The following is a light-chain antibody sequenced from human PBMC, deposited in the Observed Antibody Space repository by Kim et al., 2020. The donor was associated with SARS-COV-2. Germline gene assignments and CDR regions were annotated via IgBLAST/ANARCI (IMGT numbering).Light chain of an antibody. CDR2: GAS. CDR1: HSVSSN. V-gene: IGKV3-15*01. Sequence: EIVMTQSPATLSLSPGERATLSCRASHSVSSNLAWYQQKPGQTPTLLIYGASTSATGIPAKFSGSGSGTEFTLTISSRQYEDFVVYYCLDYYSSPPWTFGQGTKVDIK. CDR3: LDYYSSPPWT. J-gene: IGKJ1*01.